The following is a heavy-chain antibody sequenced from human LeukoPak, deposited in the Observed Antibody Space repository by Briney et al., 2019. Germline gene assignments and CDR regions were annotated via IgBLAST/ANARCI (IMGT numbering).Heavy chain of an antibody. CDR3: ARDTYCSGGSCYNWFDP. D-gene: IGHD2-15*01. J-gene: IGHJ5*02. CDR2: ISYDGSNK. Sequence: PGRSLRLSCAASGFTFSSYAMHWVRQAPGKGLEWVAVISYDGSNKYYADSVKGRFTIFRDNSKNTLYLQMNSLRAEDTAVYYCARDTYCSGGSCYNWFDPWGQGTLVTVSS. V-gene: IGHV3-30-3*01. CDR1: GFTFSSYA.